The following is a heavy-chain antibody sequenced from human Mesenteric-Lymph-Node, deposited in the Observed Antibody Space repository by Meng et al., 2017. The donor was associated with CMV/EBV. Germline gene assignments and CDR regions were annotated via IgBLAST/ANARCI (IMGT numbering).Heavy chain of an antibody. J-gene: IGHJ4*02. CDR1: GFIFSDYY. CDR2: ISSSGSTI. CDR3: AKHDYNNFIDF. Sequence: GESLKISCAASGFIFSDYYMSWIRQAPGKGLEWVSYISSSGSTIYYADSVKGRFTISRDNSRNTLYLQMNSLRPEDTAVYYCAKHDYNNFIDFWGQGTLVTVSS. V-gene: IGHV3-11*04. D-gene: IGHD4-11*01.